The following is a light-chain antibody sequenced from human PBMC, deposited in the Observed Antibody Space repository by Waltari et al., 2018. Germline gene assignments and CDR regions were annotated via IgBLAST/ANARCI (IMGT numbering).Light chain of an antibody. CDR1: QDIPNF. Sequence: DIQLTQSPSSLSAAVGDRVTITYQASQDIPNFLNWYQQKPGKAPKLLIYDASKLQTGVPSRFSGSGSGTDFTFTITSLQPEDAATYFCQQYDNLPPLSFGGGTKVDIK. J-gene: IGKJ4*01. CDR2: DAS. CDR3: QQYDNLPPLS. V-gene: IGKV1-33*01.